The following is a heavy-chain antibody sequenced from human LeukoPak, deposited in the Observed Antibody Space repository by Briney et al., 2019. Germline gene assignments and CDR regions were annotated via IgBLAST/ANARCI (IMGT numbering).Heavy chain of an antibody. D-gene: IGHD3-3*01. CDR3: AKAYYDFWSGYSSRTASFDY. Sequence: GGSLRLSCAASGFTFSSYAMSWVRQAPGKGLEWVSAISGSGGSTYYADSVKGRFTISRDNSKNTLYLQMNSLRAEDTAVYYCAKAYYDFWSGYSSRTASFDYWGQGTLVTASS. CDR1: GFTFSSYA. V-gene: IGHV3-23*01. J-gene: IGHJ4*02. CDR2: ISGSGGST.